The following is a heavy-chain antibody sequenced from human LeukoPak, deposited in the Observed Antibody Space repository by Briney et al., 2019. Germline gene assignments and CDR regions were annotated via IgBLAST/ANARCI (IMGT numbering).Heavy chain of an antibody. CDR2: INPNSGGT. Sequence: ASVKVSCKTSGYTFTDYFIHWVRQAPGQGLEWMGWINPNSGGTSYAQKFQGTVTMTRDTSISTAYMELRRLRSDDTAVYYCARVKEETSATSLDYFQHWGQGTLVTVSS. CDR1: GYTFTDYF. J-gene: IGHJ1*01. V-gene: IGHV1-2*02. CDR3: ARVKEETSATSLDYFQH. D-gene: IGHD1-1*01.